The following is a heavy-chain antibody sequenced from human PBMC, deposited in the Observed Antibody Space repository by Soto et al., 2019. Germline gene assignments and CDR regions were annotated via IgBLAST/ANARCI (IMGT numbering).Heavy chain of an antibody. CDR2: IRGSGGAT. Sequence: GGSLRLSCAGSGFTFSGCAISWVRQAPGKGLEWVSGIRGSGGATYYVDSVKGRFTISRDNSKITLYLQMNSLRAEDTAVYYCAMRGCRSDSYIEYWGQGTLVTVSS. CDR1: GFTFSGCA. CDR3: AMRGCRSDSYIEY. J-gene: IGHJ4*02. D-gene: IGHD2-8*01. V-gene: IGHV3-23*01.